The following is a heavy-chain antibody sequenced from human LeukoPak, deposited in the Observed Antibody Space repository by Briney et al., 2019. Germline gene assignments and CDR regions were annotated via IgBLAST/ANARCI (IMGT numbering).Heavy chain of an antibody. CDR2: MNPNSGNT. J-gene: IGHJ5*02. CDR3: ARGEQQQLVVP. D-gene: IGHD6-13*01. CDR1: GYTFASYE. Sequence: GASVKVSCKASGYTFASYEINWVRQGPGQGLEWMGWMNPNSGNTGYAQKFQGRVTMTRNTSISTAYMELSSLRSEDTAVYYCARGEQQQLVVPWGQGTLVTVSS. V-gene: IGHV1-8*01.